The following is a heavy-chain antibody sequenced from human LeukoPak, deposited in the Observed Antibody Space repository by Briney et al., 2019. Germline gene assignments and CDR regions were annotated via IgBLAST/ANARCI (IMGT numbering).Heavy chain of an antibody. V-gene: IGHV3-30*02. J-gene: IGHJ6*03. Sequence: GGSLRLSCAASGFTFSTYGIHWVRQAPGKGLEWVAFIRYDGTNKWYANSVRGRFTISRDDSKNMLYLQMNSLRAEDTAVYHCAKDRDYGDYPSAYYYYMDVWGKGTTVTVSS. CDR3: AKDRDYGDYPSAYYYYMDV. D-gene: IGHD4-17*01. CDR1: GFTFSTYG. CDR2: IRYDGTNK.